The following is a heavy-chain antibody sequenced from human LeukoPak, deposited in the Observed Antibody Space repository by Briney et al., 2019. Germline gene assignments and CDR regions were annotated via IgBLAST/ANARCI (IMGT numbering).Heavy chain of an antibody. D-gene: IGHD3-10*01. Sequence: SQTLSLTCSVSGGSISSGGYYWSWIRQPPGKGLEWIGEINHSGSTNYNPSLKSRVTISVDTSKNQFSLKLSSVTAADTAVYYCARGPPSLITMVRGLYGMDVWGQGTTVTVSS. CDR2: INHSGST. J-gene: IGHJ6*02. CDR1: GGSISSGGYY. CDR3: ARGPPSLITMVRGLYGMDV. V-gene: IGHV4-30-2*01.